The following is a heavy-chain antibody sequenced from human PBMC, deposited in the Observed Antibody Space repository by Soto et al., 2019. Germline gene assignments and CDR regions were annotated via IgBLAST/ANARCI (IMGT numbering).Heavy chain of an antibody. D-gene: IGHD4-4*01. J-gene: IGHJ6*02. CDR1: GGSFSGYY. Sequence: QVQLQQWGAGLLKPSETLSLTCAVYGGSFSGYYWSWIRQPPGKGLEWMGEINHSGSTNYHPSLKSRVTISLDTSKNQCSLKLSSVTAADTAVYYCATQYSSLHYYCGMDVWGQGTTVTVSS. CDR3: ATQYSSLHYYCGMDV. V-gene: IGHV4-34*01. CDR2: INHSGST.